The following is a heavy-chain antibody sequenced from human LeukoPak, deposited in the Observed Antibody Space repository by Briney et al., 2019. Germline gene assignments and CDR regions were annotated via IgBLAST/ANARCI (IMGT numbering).Heavy chain of an antibody. D-gene: IGHD3-9*01. CDR1: GGSFSGYY. J-gene: IGHJ4*02. V-gene: IGHV4-34*01. CDR2: INHSGST. Sequence: SETLSLTCAVYGGSFSGYYWSWIRQPPGKGLEWIGEINHSGSTNYNPSLKSRVTISVDTSKNQFSLELNSVTAADTALYYCARDKRYFDYFDYWGQGTLVTVSS. CDR3: ARDKRYFDYFDY.